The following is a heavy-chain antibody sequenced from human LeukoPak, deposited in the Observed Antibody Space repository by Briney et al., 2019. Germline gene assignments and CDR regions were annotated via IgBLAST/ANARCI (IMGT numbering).Heavy chain of an antibody. V-gene: IGHV4-39*01. CDR1: GGSISSSSYY. CDR2: IYYSGST. CDR3: ARQDIRFGELLSDFDY. D-gene: IGHD3-10*01. J-gene: IGHJ4*02. Sequence: SETLSLTCTVSGGSISSSSYYWGWIRQPPGKGLEGIGNIYYSGSTYYNPSLKSRVTISVDTSKNQFSLKLSSVTAADTAVYYCARQDIRFGELLSDFDYWGQGILVTVSS.